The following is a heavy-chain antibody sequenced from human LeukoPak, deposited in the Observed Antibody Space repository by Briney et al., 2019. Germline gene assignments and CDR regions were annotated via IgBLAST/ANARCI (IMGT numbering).Heavy chain of an antibody. V-gene: IGHV3-9*01. CDR3: AKGGGSSWYWWFDP. Sequence: PGGSLRLSCAASGFTFDDYAMHWVRQAPGKGLEWVSGISWSSGSIGYADSVKGRFTISRDNAKNSLYLQMNSLRAEDTALYYCAKGGGSSWYWWFDPWGQGTLVTVSS. CDR2: ISWSSGSI. D-gene: IGHD6-13*01. CDR1: GFTFDDYA. J-gene: IGHJ5*02.